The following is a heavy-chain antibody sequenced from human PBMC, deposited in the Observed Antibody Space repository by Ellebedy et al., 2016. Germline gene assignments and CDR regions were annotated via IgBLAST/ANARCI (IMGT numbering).Heavy chain of an antibody. CDR2: IYYSGST. D-gene: IGHD3-3*01. CDR3: ARVLRFLEWNGWFDP. CDR1: GGSISSSSYY. Sequence: SETLSLTXTVSGGSISSSSYYWGWIRQPPGKGLEWIGSIYYSGSTYYNPSLKSRVTISVDTSKNQFSLKLSSVTAADTAVYYCARVLRFLEWNGWFDPWGQGTLVTVSS. V-gene: IGHV4-39*07. J-gene: IGHJ5*02.